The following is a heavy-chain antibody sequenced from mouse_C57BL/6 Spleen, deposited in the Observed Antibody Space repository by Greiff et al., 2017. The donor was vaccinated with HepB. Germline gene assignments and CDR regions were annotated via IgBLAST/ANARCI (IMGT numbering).Heavy chain of an antibody. D-gene: IGHD2-12*01. Sequence: QVQLKESGAELARPGASVKLSCKASGYTFTSYGISWVKQRTGQGLEWIGEIYPRSGNTYYNEKFKGKATLTADKSSSTAYMELRSLTSEDSAVYFCAREDDGYFDYWGQGTTLTVSS. CDR1: GYTFTSYG. V-gene: IGHV1-81*01. J-gene: IGHJ2*01. CDR2: IYPRSGNT. CDR3: AREDDGYFDY.